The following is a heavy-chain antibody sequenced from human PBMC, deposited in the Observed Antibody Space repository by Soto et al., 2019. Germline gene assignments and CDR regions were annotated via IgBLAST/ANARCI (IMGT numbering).Heavy chain of an antibody. CDR1: GGSISNNY. Sequence: SETLSLTCTVSGGSISNNYWTWIRQPPGKGLEWIGYIYYSGSTNYNPSLKGRVTISVDTSKNQFSLKLSSVTAADTAVYYCEKQPRADYGGILDPGVKGTLVTGTS. CDR3: EKQPRADYGGILDP. CDR2: IYYSGST. J-gene: IGHJ5*02. D-gene: IGHD4-17*01. V-gene: IGHV4-59*01.